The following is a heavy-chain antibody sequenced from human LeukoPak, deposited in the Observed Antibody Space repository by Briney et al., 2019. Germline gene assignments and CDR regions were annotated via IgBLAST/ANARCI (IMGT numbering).Heavy chain of an antibody. CDR3: ARRRYYDGSGYLE. CDR2: IYYRGRT. Sequence: SETLSLTCSVSGDSVSRSDSYWDWIRQPPGKGLEWIGTIYYRGRTYYSPSLKSRVTMSVDPSNNQFSLNLRSVTAADTAVYYCARRRYYDGSGYLEWGQGTLLSVSS. V-gene: IGHV4-39*01. J-gene: IGHJ1*01. D-gene: IGHD3-22*01. CDR1: GDSVSRSDSY.